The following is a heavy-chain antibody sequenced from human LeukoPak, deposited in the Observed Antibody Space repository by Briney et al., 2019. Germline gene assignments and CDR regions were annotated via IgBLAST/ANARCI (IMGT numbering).Heavy chain of an antibody. CDR1: EFTFNTYA. D-gene: IGHD1-26*01. Sequence: GGSLRLSCAASEFTFNTYAMSWVRQAPGKGLEWVSAISGSGGSTYYADSVKGRFTISRDNSKNTLYLQMNSLRAENTAEYYCAKPPGSSGNYYYFDYWGQGTLVTVSS. J-gene: IGHJ4*02. V-gene: IGHV3-23*01. CDR2: ISGSGGST. CDR3: AKPPGSSGNYYYFDY.